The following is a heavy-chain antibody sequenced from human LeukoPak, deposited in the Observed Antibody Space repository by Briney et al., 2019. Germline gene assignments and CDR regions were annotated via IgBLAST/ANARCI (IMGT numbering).Heavy chain of an antibody. CDR2: MNPNRGNT. CDR1: GYTFSNSD. CDR3: AGDYFDSGRGYYYMDV. Sequence: GASVEVSCKASGYTFSNSDINWVRQATGQGLEWMGWMNPNRGNTGYAQKFQGRVTMTRNTSISTAYMELSSLRSEDTAVYYCAGDYFDSGRGYYYMDVWGKGTTVTVS. J-gene: IGHJ6*03. V-gene: IGHV1-8*01. D-gene: IGHD3-10*01.